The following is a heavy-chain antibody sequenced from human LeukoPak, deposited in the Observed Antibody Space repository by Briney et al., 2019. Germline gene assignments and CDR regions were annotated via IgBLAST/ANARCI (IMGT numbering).Heavy chain of an antibody. Sequence: SETLSLTCTVSGGSISSYYWSWIRQPPGKGLEWIGYIYYSGSTNYNPSLKSRVTISVDTSKNQFSLKLSSVTAADTAVYYCARGYDSSGYYFDYWGQGTLVTVSS. J-gene: IGHJ4*02. CDR3: ARGYDSSGYYFDY. D-gene: IGHD3-22*01. V-gene: IGHV4-59*01. CDR1: GGSISSYY. CDR2: IYYSGST.